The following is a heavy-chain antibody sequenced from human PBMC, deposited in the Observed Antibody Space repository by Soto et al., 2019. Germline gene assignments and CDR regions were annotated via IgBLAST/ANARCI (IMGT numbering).Heavy chain of an antibody. Sequence: QITLKESGPTLVRPTQTLTLTCTFSGFSLTTSGVGVGWIRQPPGKDLEWLAVIYWDDDKRYSSSLKSRLTITKDTSKNQVVRTMTNMDPVDTATYYGAHHPYYGLGSYSFDYWFQGTLVTVSS. D-gene: IGHD3-10*01. CDR3: AHHPYYGLGSYSFDY. J-gene: IGHJ4*02. CDR2: IYWDDDK. V-gene: IGHV2-5*02. CDR1: GFSLTTSGVG.